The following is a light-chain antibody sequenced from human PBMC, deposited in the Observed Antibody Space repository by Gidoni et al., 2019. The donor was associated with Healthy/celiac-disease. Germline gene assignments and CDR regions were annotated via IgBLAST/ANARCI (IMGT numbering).Light chain of an antibody. CDR1: QRVSSY. CDR3: QQRSNWPYT. CDR2: DAS. J-gene: IGKJ2*01. V-gene: IGKV3-11*01. Sequence: EIVLTQSPATLSLSPGERATLSCRASQRVSSYLAWYQQKPGQAPRLLIYDASNRATGIPARFSGSGSGTDCTLTISSLEPEDFEVYYCQQRSNWPYTFGQGTKLEIK.